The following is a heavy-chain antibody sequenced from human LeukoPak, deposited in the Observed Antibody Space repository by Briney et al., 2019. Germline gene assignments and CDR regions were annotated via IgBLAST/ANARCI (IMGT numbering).Heavy chain of an antibody. V-gene: IGHV3-30*19. J-gene: IGHJ4*02. Sequence: GGSLRLSCAASGFIFSNYGMHWVRQAPGKGLEWVAVISYDGSNKYYADSVKGRFTISRDNSKNTLYLQMNSLRAEDTAVYYCARGSGYFDYWGQGTLGTVSS. CDR1: GFIFSNYG. CDR2: ISYDGSNK. CDR3: ARGSGYFDY. D-gene: IGHD6-19*01.